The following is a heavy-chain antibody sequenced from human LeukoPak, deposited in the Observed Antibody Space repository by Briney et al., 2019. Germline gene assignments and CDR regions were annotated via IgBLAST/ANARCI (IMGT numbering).Heavy chain of an antibody. V-gene: IGHV1-18*01. CDR1: GYTFTSYG. CDR2: ISAYNGNT. D-gene: IGHD2-15*01. CDR3: ATTIVVVVAATRTDAFDI. Sequence: ASVKVSCKASGYTFTSYGISWVRQAPGQGLEWMGWISAYNGNTNYAQKLQGRVTMTTDTSTSTAYMELRSLRSEDTAVYYCATTIVVVVAATRTDAFDIWGQGTMVTVSS. J-gene: IGHJ3*02.